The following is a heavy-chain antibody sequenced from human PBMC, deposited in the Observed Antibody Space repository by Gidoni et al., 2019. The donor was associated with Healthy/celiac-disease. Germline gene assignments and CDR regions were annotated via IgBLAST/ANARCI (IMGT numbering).Heavy chain of an antibody. J-gene: IGHJ3*02. D-gene: IGHD3-10*01. CDR1: GGSIRSSSYY. V-gene: IGHV4-39*01. Sequence: QLQLQESGPGLVKPSATLSLPCTVSGGSIRSSSYYWGWIRQPPGKGLEWIGSIYYSGSTYYNPSLKSRVTISVDTSKNQFSLKLSSVTAADTAVYYCARSWSITMVQGDAFDIWGQGTMVTVSS. CDR3: ARSWSITMVQGDAFDI. CDR2: IYYSGST.